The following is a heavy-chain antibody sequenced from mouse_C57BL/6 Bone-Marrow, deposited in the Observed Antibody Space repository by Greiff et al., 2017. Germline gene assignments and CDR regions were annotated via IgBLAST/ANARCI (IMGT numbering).Heavy chain of an antibody. V-gene: IGHV2-5*01. J-gene: IGHJ1*03. Sequence: VQLQQSGPGLVQPSQSLSITCTVSGFSLPSYGVHWVRQSPGKGLEWLGVIWRGGSTDYNAAFMSRLSITKDNSKSQVFFKMNSLQADDTAIYYCAKEGIYYEGYFDVWGTGTTVTVSS. CDR2: IWRGGST. D-gene: IGHD1-1*01. CDR1: GFSLPSYG. CDR3: AKEGIYYEGYFDV.